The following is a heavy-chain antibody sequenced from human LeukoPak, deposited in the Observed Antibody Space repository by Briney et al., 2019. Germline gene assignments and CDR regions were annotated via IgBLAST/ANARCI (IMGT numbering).Heavy chain of an antibody. CDR1: GGTFSSYA. D-gene: IGHD4-11*01. J-gene: IGHJ5*02. CDR3: ARESATVTTSWFDP. CDR2: IIPIFGTA. V-gene: IGHV1-69*13. Sequence: PLASVKVSCTASGGTFSSYAISWVRQAPGQGLEWMGGIIPIFGTANYAQKFQGRVTITADESTSTAYMELSSLRPEDTAVYYCARESATVTTSWFDPWGQGTLVTVSS.